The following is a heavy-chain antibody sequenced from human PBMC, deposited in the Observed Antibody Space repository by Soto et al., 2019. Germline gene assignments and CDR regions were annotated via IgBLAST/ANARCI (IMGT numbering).Heavy chain of an antibody. CDR1: GFTFSSYA. V-gene: IGHV3-64D*06. CDR2: ISSNGGST. Sequence: VGSLRLSCSASGFTFSSYAMHWVRQAPGKGLEYVSAISSNGGSTYYADSVKGRFTISRDNSKNTLYLQMSSLRAEDTAVYYCVKDRKWLRPTYYFDYWGQGTLVTVSS. D-gene: IGHD5-12*01. J-gene: IGHJ4*02. CDR3: VKDRKWLRPTYYFDY.